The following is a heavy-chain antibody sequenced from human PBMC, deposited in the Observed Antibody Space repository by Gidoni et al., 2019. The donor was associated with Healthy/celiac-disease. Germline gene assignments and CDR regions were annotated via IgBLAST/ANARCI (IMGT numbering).Heavy chain of an antibody. V-gene: IGHV3-21*01. J-gene: IGHJ6*03. Sequence: EVQLVESGGGLVKPGGSLRLSCAASGFTFSSYSMNWVRQAPGKGLEWVSSISSSSSYIYYADSVKGRFTISRDNAKNSLYLQMNSLRAEDTAVYYCAKYDYGIDYYMDVWGKGTTVTVSS. CDR3: AKYDYGIDYYMDV. CDR1: GFTFSSYS. CDR2: ISSSSSYI. D-gene: IGHD4-17*01.